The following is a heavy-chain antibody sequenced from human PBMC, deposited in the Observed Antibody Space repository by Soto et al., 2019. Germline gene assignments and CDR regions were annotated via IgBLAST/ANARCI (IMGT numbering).Heavy chain of an antibody. D-gene: IGHD3-10*01. Sequence: GGSLRLSCAASGFTFSSYSMNWVRQAPGKGLEWVSYISSSSSSSISYADSVKGRFTISRDNAKNTLYLQMSSLRAEDTAVYYCAKRTSMSGNYYFDYWGQGTLVTVSS. CDR2: ISSSSSSSI. CDR3: AKRTSMSGNYYFDY. V-gene: IGHV3-48*04. CDR1: GFTFSSYS. J-gene: IGHJ4*02.